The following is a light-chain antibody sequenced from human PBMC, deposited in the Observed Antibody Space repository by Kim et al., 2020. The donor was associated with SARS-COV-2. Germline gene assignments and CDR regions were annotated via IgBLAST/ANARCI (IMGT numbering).Light chain of an antibody. CDR1: QSVGNS. CDR3: PERWDLPAYT. CDR2: DVS. V-gene: IGKV3-11*01. J-gene: IGKJ2*01. Sequence: EIVLTQSPVALSLSPGERATLSCRASQSVGNSLAWYQHKPGQAPRLLMYDVSNRAAGIPARFSGSGSGTDFTLTITSLDPEDFAVYYCPERWDLPAYTFGKGTNLEI.